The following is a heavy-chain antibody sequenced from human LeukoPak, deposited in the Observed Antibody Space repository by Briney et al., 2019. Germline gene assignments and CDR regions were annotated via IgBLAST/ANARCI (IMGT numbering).Heavy chain of an antibody. CDR1: GFTFSSYA. CDR2: ISSGSSGGVT. V-gene: IGHV3-23*01. Sequence: GGSLRLSCAASGFTFSSYAMSWVRQTPGKGLGWVSGISSGSSGGVTYYADSVKGRFTISRDNSKNTLYLQMDSLRAEDSAVFYCAKGGWGVPTARGLDYWGQGTLVTVS. D-gene: IGHD2-2*01. J-gene: IGHJ4*02. CDR3: AKGGWGVPTARGLDY.